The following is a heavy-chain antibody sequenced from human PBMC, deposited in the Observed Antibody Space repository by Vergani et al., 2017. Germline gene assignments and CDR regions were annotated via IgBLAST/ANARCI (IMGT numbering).Heavy chain of an antibody. V-gene: IGHV3-13*01. CDR1: GFTFSTSD. Sequence: EVQLVESGGGLVQPGGSLRLPCAASGFTFSTSDMPWVRQPTGKGLEWFSVIGSTGDTYSPGSVKGRFTISRENAKNSLYLQMNSLRAGDTAVYYCARASSGGNSVDAFDIWGQGTMVTVSS. D-gene: IGHD4-23*01. CDR3: ARASSGGNSVDAFDI. J-gene: IGHJ3*02. CDR2: IGSTGDT.